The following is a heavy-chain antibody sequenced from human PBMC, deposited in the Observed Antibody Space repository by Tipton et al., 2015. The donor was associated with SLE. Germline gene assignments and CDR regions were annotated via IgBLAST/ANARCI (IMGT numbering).Heavy chain of an antibody. D-gene: IGHD3-10*01. J-gene: IGHJ4*02. CDR2: IKSKTDGGTT. V-gene: IGHV3-15*01. Sequence: SLRLSCAASGFTFSNAWMSWVRQAPGKGLEWVGRIKSKTDGGTTDYAAPVKGRFTISRDDSKNTLYLQMNSLKTEDTAVYYCTTKRLLLGVDYWGQGTLVTVSS. CDR3: TTKRLLLGVDY. CDR1: GFTFSNAW.